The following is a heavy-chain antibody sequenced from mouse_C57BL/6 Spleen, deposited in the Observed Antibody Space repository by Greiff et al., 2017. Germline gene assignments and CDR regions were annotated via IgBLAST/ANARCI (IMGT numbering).Heavy chain of an antibody. CDR1: GYAFSSSW. D-gene: IGHD1-1*01. J-gene: IGHJ2*01. CDR2: LYPGDGDT. Sequence: QVQLQQSGPELVKPGASVKISCKASGYAFSSSWMNWVKQRPGKGLEWIGRLYPGDGDTNYNGKFKGKATLTVDKSSSTAYMQLSSLTSEDSAVYFCARGDYGSSYEGYWGQGTTLTVSS. V-gene: IGHV1-82*01. CDR3: ARGDYGSSYEGY.